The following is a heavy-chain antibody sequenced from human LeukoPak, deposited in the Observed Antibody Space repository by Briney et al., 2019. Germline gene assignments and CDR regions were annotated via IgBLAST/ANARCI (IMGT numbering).Heavy chain of an antibody. CDR1: GGSFSGYY. V-gene: IGHV4-34*01. D-gene: IGHD6-6*01. CDR3: ARGGGLDYYYYYMDV. CDR2: INHSGST. Sequence: SETLSLTCAVYGGSFSGYYWSWIRQPPGKGLEWIGEINHSGSTNYNPSLKSRVTISVDTSKNQFSLKLSSVTAADTAVYYCARGGGLDYYYYYMDVWGKGTTVTISS. J-gene: IGHJ6*03.